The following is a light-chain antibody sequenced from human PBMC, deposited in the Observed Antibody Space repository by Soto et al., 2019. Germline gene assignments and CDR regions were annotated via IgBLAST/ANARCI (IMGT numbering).Light chain of an antibody. CDR3: SLYAATNSVV. V-gene: IGLV2-8*01. CDR1: SSDIGAYKF. Sequence: QSALTQPPSASGSPGQAVAISCTGTSSDIGAYKFVSWYQQHPGKAPKLIIYEVSRRPSGVPDRFSRSKSGNTASLTVSGLLAEDEADYCCSLYAATNSVVFGGGTKLTVL. J-gene: IGLJ2*01. CDR2: EVS.